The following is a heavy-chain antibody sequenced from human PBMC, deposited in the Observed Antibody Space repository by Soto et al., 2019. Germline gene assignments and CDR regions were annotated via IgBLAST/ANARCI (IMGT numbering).Heavy chain of an antibody. D-gene: IGHD2-15*01. J-gene: IGHJ6*02. Sequence: QVQLQESGPGLVKPSQTLSLTCTVSGGSISSGGYYWSWIRQHPGKGLEWIGYIYYSGSTYYNPSLTSRVTISVDTSKNQFSLKLSSVTAADTAVYYCARDRGYCSGGSCYLDYYGMDVWGQGTTVTVSS. CDR1: GGSISSGGYY. CDR3: ARDRGYCSGGSCYLDYYGMDV. V-gene: IGHV4-31*03. CDR2: IYYSGST.